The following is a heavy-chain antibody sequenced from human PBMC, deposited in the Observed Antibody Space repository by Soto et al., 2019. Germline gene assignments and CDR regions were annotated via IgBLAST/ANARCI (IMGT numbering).Heavy chain of an antibody. CDR3: VRGAPFDY. CDR2: ISSDGSSI. V-gene: IGHV3-74*01. CDR1: GFTFSSYW. J-gene: IGHJ4*02. Sequence: DVQLVESGGGVVQPGGSLRLSCAASGFTFSSYWMHWVRQAPGKGPVWVSRISSDGSSIAYADSVKGRFTISRDNAKNTLYLQMNSLSAEDTAVYSCVRGAPFDYWGQGTLFTVSS.